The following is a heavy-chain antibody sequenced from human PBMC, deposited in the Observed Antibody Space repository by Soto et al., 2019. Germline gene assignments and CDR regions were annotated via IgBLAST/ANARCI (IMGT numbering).Heavy chain of an antibody. J-gene: IGHJ5*02. CDR2: IWYDGSNK. CDR1: GFTFSSYG. CDR3: ALEGGPGWFDP. Sequence: QVQLVESGGGVVQPGRSLRLSCAASGFTFSSYGMHWVRQAPGKGLEWVAVIWYDGSNKYYADSVKGRFTISRDNSKNTLYLQMNSLRAEGTAVYYCALEGGPGWFDPWGQGSLVTVSS. V-gene: IGHV3-33*01. D-gene: IGHD3-16*01.